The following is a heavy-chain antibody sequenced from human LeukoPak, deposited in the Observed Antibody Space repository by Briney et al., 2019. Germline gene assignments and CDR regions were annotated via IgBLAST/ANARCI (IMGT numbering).Heavy chain of an antibody. Sequence: GGSLRLSCAASGFTFSSYGMHWVRQAPGKGLEGVAFIRYDGSNKYYADSVKGRFTISRDNSKNTLYLQMNSLRAEDTAVYYCARDLHPRLAGFFDYWGQGTLVTVSS. CDR1: GFTFSSYG. CDR2: IRYDGSNK. D-gene: IGHD3-3*02. CDR3: ARDLHPRLAGFFDY. V-gene: IGHV3-30*02. J-gene: IGHJ4*02.